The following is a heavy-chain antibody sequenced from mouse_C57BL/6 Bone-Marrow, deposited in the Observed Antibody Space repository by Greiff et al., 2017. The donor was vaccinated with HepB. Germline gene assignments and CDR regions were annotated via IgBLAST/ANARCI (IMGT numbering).Heavy chain of an antibody. CDR2: IYPGSGNT. CDR3: ARRGSSYPFDY. D-gene: IGHD1-1*01. CDR1: GYSFTSYY. V-gene: IGHV1-66*01. J-gene: IGHJ2*01. Sequence: QVQLQQSGPELVKPGASVKISCKASGYSFTSYYIHWVKQRPGQGLEWIGWIYPGSGNTKYNEKFKGKATLTSDTSYSTAYMQLSSLTSEDPAVYDCARRGSSYPFDYWGQGTTLTVSS.